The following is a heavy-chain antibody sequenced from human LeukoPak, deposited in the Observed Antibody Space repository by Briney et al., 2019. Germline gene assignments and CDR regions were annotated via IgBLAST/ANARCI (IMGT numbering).Heavy chain of an antibody. CDR2: ISWDGNIE. J-gene: IGHJ4*02. CDR1: GFTFKSHA. V-gene: IGHV3-30*14. CDR3: ARILSEWELLGPCYFDY. D-gene: IGHD1-26*01. Sequence: GGSLRLSCSASGFTFKSHAMPWIRQAPGKGLEWVAFISWDGNIEHYADSVKGRFTISRDNPKNTLYLQMNSLRAEDTAVYYCARILSEWELLGPCYFDYWGQGTLVTVSS.